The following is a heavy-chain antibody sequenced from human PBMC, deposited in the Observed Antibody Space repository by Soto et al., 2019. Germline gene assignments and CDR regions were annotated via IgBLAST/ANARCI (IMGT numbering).Heavy chain of an antibody. V-gene: IGHV4-59*01. CDR3: ARGAVADPTFYYYYGMDV. Sequence: SEPMSLSCTVSGGSISSYYWSWIRQPPGKGLEWIGYIYYSGSTNYNPSLKSRVTISVDTSKNQFSLKLSSVTAADTAVYYCARGAVADPTFYYYYGMDVWGQGTTVTVSS. J-gene: IGHJ6*02. CDR2: IYYSGST. CDR1: GGSISSYY. D-gene: IGHD6-19*01.